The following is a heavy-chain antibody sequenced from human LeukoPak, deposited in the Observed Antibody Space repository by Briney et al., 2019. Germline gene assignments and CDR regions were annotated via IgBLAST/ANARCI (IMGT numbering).Heavy chain of an antibody. Sequence: PSETLSLTCTVSGGSISSSSYYWGWIRQPPGKGLEWIGSIYYSGSTYYNPSLKSRVTISVDTSKNQFSLKLSSVTAADTAVYYCARDLTASGYGLGAFDIWGQGTMVTVSS. CDR1: GGSISSSSYY. D-gene: IGHD5-12*01. J-gene: IGHJ3*02. CDR3: ARDLTASGYGLGAFDI. V-gene: IGHV4-39*07. CDR2: IYYSGST.